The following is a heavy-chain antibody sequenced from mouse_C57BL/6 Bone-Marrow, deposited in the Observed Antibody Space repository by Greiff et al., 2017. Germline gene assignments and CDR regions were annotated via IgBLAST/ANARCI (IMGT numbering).Heavy chain of an antibody. CDR3: ARLDDGYFYFDY. J-gene: IGHJ2*01. D-gene: IGHD2-3*01. Sequence: EVQRVESGGGLVKPGGSLTLSCAASGFTFSSYAMSWVRQTPEKRLEWVATISDGGSSTYYPDNVKGRFTISSDNAKNNLYLQMSHLKSEDTAMYYCARLDDGYFYFDYWGQGTTLTVSS. CDR2: ISDGGSST. CDR1: GFTFSSYA. V-gene: IGHV5-4*01.